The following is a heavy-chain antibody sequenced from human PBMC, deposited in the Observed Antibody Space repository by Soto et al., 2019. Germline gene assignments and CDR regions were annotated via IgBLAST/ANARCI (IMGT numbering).Heavy chain of an antibody. J-gene: IGHJ6*02. Sequence: EVQLVESGGGLVQPGGSLRLSCAASGFTFSSYWMHWVRQAPGKGLVWVSRINSDGSSTSYADSVKGRFTISRDNAKNTLYLHMNSLRAEDTAVYYCARDPEGSGTPGMDVWGQGTTVTVSS. CDR3: ARDPEGSGTPGMDV. D-gene: IGHD3-10*01. CDR1: GFTFSSYW. V-gene: IGHV3-74*01. CDR2: INSDGSST.